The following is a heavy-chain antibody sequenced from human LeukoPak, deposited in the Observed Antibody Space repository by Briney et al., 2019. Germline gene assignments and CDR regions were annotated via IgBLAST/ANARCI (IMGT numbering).Heavy chain of an antibody. V-gene: IGHV3-23*01. CDR1: GFTFSSYA. D-gene: IGHD2-8*01. CDR2: ISDTGATT. CDR3: AKDTSIGRYCTNGVCSPFDY. J-gene: IGHJ4*02. Sequence: GGSPRPSCAVSGFTFSSYAMSWVRQAPGKGLEWVSAISDTGATTYDADPVKGRFTISRDNSRTTLYLQMNSLRAEDTALYYCAKDTSIGRYCTNGVCSPFDYWGQGTLVTVSS.